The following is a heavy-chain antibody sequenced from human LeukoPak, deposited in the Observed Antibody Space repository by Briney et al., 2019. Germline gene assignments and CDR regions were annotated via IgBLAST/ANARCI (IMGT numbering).Heavy chain of an antibody. CDR3: ARDVRWFGELVDY. D-gene: IGHD3-10*01. J-gene: IGHJ4*02. CDR1: GYTFTGYY. CDR2: INPNCCGT. V-gene: IGHV1-2*02. Sequence: SVSVSCKVSGYTFTGYYMHWVRQDPAPPSEGMGGINPNCCGTNYAQKFQGRVTMTRDTSISTAYMELSRLRSDDTAVYYCARDVRWFGELVDYWGQGTLVTVSS.